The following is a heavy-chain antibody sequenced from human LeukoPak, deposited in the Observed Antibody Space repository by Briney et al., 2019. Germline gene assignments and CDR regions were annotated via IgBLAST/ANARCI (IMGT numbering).Heavy chain of an antibody. Sequence: SETLSLTCTVSGGSISSSSYYWGWIRQPPGKGLEWIGSIYYSGSTYYNPSLKSRVTISVDTSKNQFSLKLSSVTAADTAVYYCARLCPGITAPDDYWGQGTLVTVSS. J-gene: IGHJ4*02. V-gene: IGHV4-39*01. D-gene: IGHD1-20*01. CDR3: ARLCPGITAPDDY. CDR2: IYYSGST. CDR1: GGSISSSSYY.